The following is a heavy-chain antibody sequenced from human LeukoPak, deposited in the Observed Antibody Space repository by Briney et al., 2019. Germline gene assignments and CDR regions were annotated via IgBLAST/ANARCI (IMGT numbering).Heavy chain of an antibody. V-gene: IGHV4-34*01. D-gene: IGHD4-11*01. CDR3: ARPRRLGDYSNYFDY. CDR2: INHSGST. J-gene: IGHJ4*02. Sequence: SETLSLTCAVYGGSFSGYYWSWIRQPPGKGLEWIGEINHSGSTNYNPSLKSRVTISVDTSKNRFSLKLSSVTAADTAVYYCARPRRLGDYSNYFDYWGQGTLVTVSS. CDR1: GGSFSGYY.